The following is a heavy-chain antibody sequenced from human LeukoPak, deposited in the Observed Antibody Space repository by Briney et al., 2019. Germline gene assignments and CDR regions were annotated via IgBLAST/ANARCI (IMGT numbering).Heavy chain of an antibody. J-gene: IGHJ5*02. Sequence: KTGGSLRLSCAASGFTFNRYNMNWVRRAPGKGPEWVSSISTSSSYIYYADSVRGRFTISRDNAKNSLYLQMNSLRAEDTAVYSCARGADGVSSNSRGWFDPWGQGTLVTVSS. V-gene: IGHV3-21*01. CDR2: ISTSSSYI. D-gene: IGHD2-15*01. CDR1: GFTFNRYN. CDR3: ARGADGVSSNSRGWFDP.